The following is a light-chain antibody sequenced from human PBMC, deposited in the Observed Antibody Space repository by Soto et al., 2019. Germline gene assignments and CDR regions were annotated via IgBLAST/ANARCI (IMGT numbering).Light chain of an antibody. CDR1: QDIRSS. V-gene: IGKV1-9*01. Sequence: DIQLTQSPSFLSASVGDRLTITCRSSQDIRSSLAWYQQKPGKAPNLLIYTVSTLQSWVPSRFSGSRSGTEFTLTISSLQPEDFATYYCQQFNSSPFTFGGATKVEI. J-gene: IGKJ4*01. CDR3: QQFNSSPFT. CDR2: TVS.